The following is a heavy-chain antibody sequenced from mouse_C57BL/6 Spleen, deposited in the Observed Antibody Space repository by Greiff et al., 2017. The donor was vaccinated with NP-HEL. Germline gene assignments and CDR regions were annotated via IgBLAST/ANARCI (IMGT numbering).Heavy chain of an antibody. CDR3: ARWRNGYPYYFDY. CDR1: GYTFTSYW. J-gene: IGHJ2*01. D-gene: IGHD2-2*01. CDR2: IYPGSGST. V-gene: IGHV1-55*01. Sequence: VQLQQPGAELVKPGASVKMSCKASGYTFTSYWITWVKQRPGQGLEWIGDIYPGSGSTNYNEKFKSKATLTVDTSSSTAYMQLSSLTSEDSAVYYCARWRNGYPYYFDYWGQGTTLTVSS.